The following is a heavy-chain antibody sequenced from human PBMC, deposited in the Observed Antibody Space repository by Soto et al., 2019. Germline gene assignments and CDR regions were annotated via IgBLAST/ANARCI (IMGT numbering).Heavy chain of an antibody. J-gene: IGHJ4*02. CDR1: GGSISSSNW. CDR3: ARGFDCYSPKTPCYYFDY. CDR2: IYHSGST. Sequence: PSETLSVTCAVSGGSISSSNWWSWVRQPPGKGLEWIGEIYHSGSTNYNPSLKSRVTISVDKSKNQFSLKLSSVTAADTAVYYCARGFDCYSPKTPCYYFDYWGQGTLVTVSS. V-gene: IGHV4-4*02. D-gene: IGHD2-21*02.